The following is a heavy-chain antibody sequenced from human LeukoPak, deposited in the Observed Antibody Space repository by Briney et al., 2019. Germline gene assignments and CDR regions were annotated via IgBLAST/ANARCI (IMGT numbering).Heavy chain of an antibody. Sequence: GGSLRLSGAASGFTFSSYVMHWVRQAPGKGLEWLAVIWYDGSNKFYADSVKGRFTISRDNSKNTLYLQMNSLRAEDTAVYYCARVQGSGVWIDMDVWGQGTTVTVSS. V-gene: IGHV3-33*01. CDR1: GFTFSSYV. CDR3: ARVQGSGVWIDMDV. J-gene: IGHJ6*02. D-gene: IGHD3-10*01. CDR2: IWYDGSNK.